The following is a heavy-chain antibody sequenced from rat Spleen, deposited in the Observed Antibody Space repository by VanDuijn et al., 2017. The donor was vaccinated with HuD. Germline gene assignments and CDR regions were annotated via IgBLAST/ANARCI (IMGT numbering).Heavy chain of an antibody. Sequence: EVQLVESGGGLVQPGRSLKLSCAASGFTFSDYYMAWVRQAPEKGLEWVASISYEGSGTYYGDSVKGRFTISRDNARSTLYLQMKSLRSEDTATYYCARHGRIYYYDGSYFYFDYWGQGVMVTVSS. D-gene: IGHD1-12*02. CDR1: GFTFSDYY. CDR3: ARHGRIYYYDGSYFYFDY. CDR2: ISYEGSGT. V-gene: IGHV5-22*01. J-gene: IGHJ2*01.